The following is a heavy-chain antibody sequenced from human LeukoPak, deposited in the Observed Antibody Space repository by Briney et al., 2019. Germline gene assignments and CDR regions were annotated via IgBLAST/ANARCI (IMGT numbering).Heavy chain of an antibody. V-gene: IGHV3-48*03. CDR3: AELGITMIGGV. J-gene: IGHJ6*04. D-gene: IGHD3-10*02. CDR1: GFTFSSYE. Sequence: PGGSLRLSCAASGFTFSSYEMNWVRQAPGKGLEWVSYITSSGSTIYYADSVKGRFTISRDNAKNSLYLQMNSLRAEDTAVYYCAELGITMIGGVWGKGTTVTISS. CDR2: ITSSGSTI.